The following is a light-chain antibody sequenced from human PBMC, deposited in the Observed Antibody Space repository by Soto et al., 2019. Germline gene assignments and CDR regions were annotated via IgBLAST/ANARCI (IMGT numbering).Light chain of an antibody. V-gene: IGKV1-33*01. Sequence: DSQMTQSPSSLSASVGDRVTITCQASQNINNYLNWSQQKPGRAPKLLIYDASNLEAGVPSRFRGSGSGTDFTFTISRLQPYDIATYYCQQYENLPTFGQGTRLEIK. CDR2: DAS. CDR1: QNINNY. CDR3: QQYENLPT. J-gene: IGKJ5*01.